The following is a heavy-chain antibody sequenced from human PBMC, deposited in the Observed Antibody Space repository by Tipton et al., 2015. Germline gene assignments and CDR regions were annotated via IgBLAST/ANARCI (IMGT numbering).Heavy chain of an antibody. Sequence: TLSLTCAVSGYSIRGAYYWGWIRQPPGKGLEWIGSIYYSGSTYYNPSLKSRVTISVDTSKNQFSLKLTSVTAADTAVYYCACQDYDSLTRDYQTVDYWGQGTLVTVSS. D-gene: IGHD3-9*01. CDR3: ACQDYDSLTRDYQTVDY. CDR1: GYSIRGAYY. V-gene: IGHV4-38-2*01. J-gene: IGHJ4*02. CDR2: IYYSGST.